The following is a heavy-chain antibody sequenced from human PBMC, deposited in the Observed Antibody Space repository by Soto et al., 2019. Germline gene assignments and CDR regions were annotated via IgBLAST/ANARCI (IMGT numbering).Heavy chain of an antibody. D-gene: IGHD3-3*01. J-gene: IGHJ6*02. Sequence: QVQLVESGGGVVQPGRSLRLSCAASGFTFSSYGMHWVRQAPGKGLEWVAVIWYDGSNKYYADSVKGRFTISRDNSKKTLYLQMNSLRAEDTAVYYCARDVRITIFGVVIDEGGMDVWGQGTTVTVSS. CDR2: IWYDGSNK. CDR1: GFTFSSYG. V-gene: IGHV3-33*01. CDR3: ARDVRITIFGVVIDEGGMDV.